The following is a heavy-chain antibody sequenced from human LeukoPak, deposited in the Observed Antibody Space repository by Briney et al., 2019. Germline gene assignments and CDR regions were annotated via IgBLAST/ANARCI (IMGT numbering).Heavy chain of an antibody. Sequence: GGSLRLSCAASGFTFSSYSMSWVRQAPGKGLEWVSYISSSTSNIYYSDSVRGRFTISRDNAKNSLFLQMNSLRDEDTAVYYCARVTGVGSTLSHNYFDYWGQGTRVTVSS. D-gene: IGHD6-13*01. J-gene: IGHJ4*02. V-gene: IGHV3-48*02. CDR2: ISSSTSNI. CDR1: GFTFSSYS. CDR3: ARVTGVGSTLSHNYFDY.